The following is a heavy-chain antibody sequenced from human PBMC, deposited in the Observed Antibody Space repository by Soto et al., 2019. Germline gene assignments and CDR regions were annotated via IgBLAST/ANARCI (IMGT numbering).Heavy chain of an antibody. CDR1: GFTFSSYA. V-gene: IGHV3-23*01. D-gene: IGHD3-10*01. CDR3: AKDVRNYYGSGSYYNPYYFDY. CDR2: ISGSGGST. J-gene: IGHJ4*02. Sequence: GGSLRLSCAASGFTFSSYAMSWVRQAPGKGLEWVSAISGSGGSTYYADSVKGRFTISRDNSKNTLYLQMNSLRAEDTAVYYCAKDVRNYYGSGSYYNPYYFDYWGQGTLVTVSS.